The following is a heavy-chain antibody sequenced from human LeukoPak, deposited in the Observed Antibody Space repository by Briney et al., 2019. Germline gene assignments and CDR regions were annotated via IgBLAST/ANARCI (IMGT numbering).Heavy chain of an antibody. D-gene: IGHD3-10*02. CDR2: ISSSGSTI. CDR1: GFIFSNHA. Sequence: GGSLRLSCAASGFIFSNHAMNWVRQAPGKGLEWVSYISSSGSTIYYADSVKGRFTISRDNAKNSLYLQMNSLRAEDTAVYYCAELGITMIGGVWGKGTTVTISS. CDR3: AELGITMIGGV. J-gene: IGHJ6*04. V-gene: IGHV3-48*03.